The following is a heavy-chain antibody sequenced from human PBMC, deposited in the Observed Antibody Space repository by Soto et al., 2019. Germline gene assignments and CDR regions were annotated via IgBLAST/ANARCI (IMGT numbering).Heavy chain of an antibody. V-gene: IGHV3-30-3*01. J-gene: IGHJ6*02. CDR1: GFTFSSYA. Sequence: GGSLRLSCAASGFTFSSYAMHWVRQAPGKGLEWVAVISYDGSNKYYADSVKGRFTISRDNSKNTLYLQMNSLRAEDTAVYYCARGAGNIVLMVYATYYGMDVWGQGTTVTVSS. CDR3: ARGAGNIVLMVYATYYGMDV. CDR2: ISYDGSNK. D-gene: IGHD2-8*01.